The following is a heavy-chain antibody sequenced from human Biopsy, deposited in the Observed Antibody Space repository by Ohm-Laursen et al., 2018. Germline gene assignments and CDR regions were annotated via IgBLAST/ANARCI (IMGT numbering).Heavy chain of an antibody. CDR1: GGSISSETNY. J-gene: IGHJ5*02. CDR3: AKHPTGFWFDP. V-gene: IGHV4-39*01. CDR2: IFYGGIT. Sequence: SETLSLTCTVSGGSISSETNYWGWIRQPPGKGLEWIGSIFYGGITYYTPSLKSRVTISVDTSKNSFYLNLSYVTGADTAVYYCAKHPTGFWFDPWGQGTLVTVSS.